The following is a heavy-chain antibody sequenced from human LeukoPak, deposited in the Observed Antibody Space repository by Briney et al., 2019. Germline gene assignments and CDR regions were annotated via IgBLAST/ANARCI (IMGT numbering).Heavy chain of an antibody. CDR2: IIPIFGTA. CDR1: GGTFSSYA. D-gene: IGHD4-11*01. V-gene: IGHV1-69*05. CDR3: ARGDYTYYFDY. Sequence: AASVKVSCTASGGTFSSYAISWVRQAPGHGLEWMGGIIPIFGTANYAQKFQGRVTITTDESTSTAYMELSSLRSEDTAVYYCARGDYTYYFDYWGQGTLVTVSS. J-gene: IGHJ4*02.